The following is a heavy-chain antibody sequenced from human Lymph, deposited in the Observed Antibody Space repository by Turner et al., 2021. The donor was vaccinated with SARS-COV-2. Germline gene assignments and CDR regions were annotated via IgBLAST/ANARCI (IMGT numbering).Heavy chain of an antibody. J-gene: IGHJ4*02. CDR2: IIPMLDIA. D-gene: IGHD1-20*01. Sequence: QVQLGQSGAVVKKRGASVKVSCKSSGGTFSSYAISRVRQAPGQGLEWMGGIIPMLDIANYAQNSQGRVTITADKSPSTAYMELSSLRSEDTAVYYCARDVTGPLGYWGQGTLVTVSS. CDR3: ARDVTGPLGY. V-gene: IGHV1-69*10. CDR1: GGTFSSYA.